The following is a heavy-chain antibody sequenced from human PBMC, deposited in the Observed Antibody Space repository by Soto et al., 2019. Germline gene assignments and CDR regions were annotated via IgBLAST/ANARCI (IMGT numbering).Heavy chain of an antibody. V-gene: IGHV3-30-3*01. J-gene: IGHJ4*02. CDR3: ARDGDYDFWSGYPSTSYYFDY. CDR2: ISYDGSNK. D-gene: IGHD3-3*01. Sequence: GGSLRLSCAASGFTFSSYAMHWVRQAPGKGLEWVAVISYDGSNKYYADYVKGRFTISRDNSKNTLYLQMNSLRAEDTAVYYCARDGDYDFWSGYPSTSYYFDYWGQGTLVTVSS. CDR1: GFTFSSYA.